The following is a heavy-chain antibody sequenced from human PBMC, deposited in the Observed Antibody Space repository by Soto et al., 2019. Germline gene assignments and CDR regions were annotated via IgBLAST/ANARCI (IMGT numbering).Heavy chain of an antibody. D-gene: IGHD3-10*01. V-gene: IGHV3-23*01. CDR2: VSAGGDMT. CDR3: ARGDRGGSGSPASYYYSGLDV. J-gene: IGHJ6*02. Sequence: GGSLRLSCAASGFTFSSYAMSWVRQAPGKGLEWVSSVSAGGDMTYYSDSVKGRFTISRDNSNNALFLQMNSLRAEDTALYYCARGDRGGSGSPASYYYSGLDVWGQGTTVTVSS. CDR1: GFTFSSYA.